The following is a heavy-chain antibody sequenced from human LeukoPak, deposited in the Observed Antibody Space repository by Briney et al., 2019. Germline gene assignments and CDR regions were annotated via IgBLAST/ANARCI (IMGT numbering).Heavy chain of an antibody. CDR3: AKDDASGSYSHY. V-gene: IGHV3-23*01. Sequence: PGGSLRLSCAASGFTFGSYAMTWVRRSPGKGLEWVSTIGASGGGDTYDANSVKGRFTISRDNSKNTLYLQMKSLRAEDTAVYYCAKDDASGSYSHYWGQGTLVSVSS. CDR1: GFTFGSYA. J-gene: IGHJ4*02. CDR2: IGASGGGDT. D-gene: IGHD1-26*01.